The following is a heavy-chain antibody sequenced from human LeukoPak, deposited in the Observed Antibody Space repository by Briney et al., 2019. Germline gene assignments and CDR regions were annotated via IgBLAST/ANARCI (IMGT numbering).Heavy chain of an antibody. CDR3: ARSSGATLDY. J-gene: IGHJ4*02. CDR2: ISRSGAT. CDR1: DSSISTDYY. V-gene: IGHV4-38-2*01. Sequence: SETLSLTCAVSDSSISTDYYWGWVRQPPGKGLEWIGIISRSGATYYNPSLETRVTISMDTSKNQFSLRLTSVTAADTAVYYCARSSGATLDYWGQGTLVTVSS. D-gene: IGHD1-26*01.